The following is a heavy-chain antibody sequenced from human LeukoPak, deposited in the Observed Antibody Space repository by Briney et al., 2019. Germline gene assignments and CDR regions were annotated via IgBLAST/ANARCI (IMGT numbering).Heavy chain of an antibody. CDR3: AREPPAYCGADCYALGY. D-gene: IGHD2-21*02. J-gene: IGHJ4*02. V-gene: IGHV1-2*02. CDR1: GYTFTGYY. Sequence: ASVKVSCKASGYTFTGYYIHWVRQAPGQGPEWMGWINLHSGGTNYARNFQGRVTMTRDTSITTAYMQLSGLTSDDTATYYCAREPPAYCGADCYALGYWGQGALVTVSS. CDR2: INLHSGGT.